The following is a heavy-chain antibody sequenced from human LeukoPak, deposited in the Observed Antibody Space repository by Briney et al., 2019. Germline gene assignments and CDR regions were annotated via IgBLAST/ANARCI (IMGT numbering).Heavy chain of an antibody. J-gene: IGHJ6*03. D-gene: IGHD5-12*01. V-gene: IGHV4-59*01. Sequence: SETLSLTCTVSGGSISSYYWSWIRQPPGKGLEWIGFIHYSGSTHYNPSLKSRATISVVTSKNQFSLKLRSVTAADTAVYYCARTTEGYAGGPGYSYYYYMDVWGKGTTVTISS. CDR3: ARTTEGYAGGPGYSYYYYMDV. CDR1: GGSISSYY. CDR2: IHYSGST.